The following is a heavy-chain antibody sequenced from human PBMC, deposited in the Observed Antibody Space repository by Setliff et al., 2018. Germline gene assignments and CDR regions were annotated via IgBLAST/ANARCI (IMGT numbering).Heavy chain of an antibody. CDR1: GGSFSGYY. CDR2: INRRGSS. J-gene: IGHJ4*02. D-gene: IGHD2-8*02. V-gene: IGHV4-34*01. CDR3: ARLSPYNTGPPFDY. Sequence: PSETLSLTCAVYGGSFSGYYWSWIRQPPGKGLEWIGEINRRGSSKYNPSLKSRVTISVDTSKNHFSLNLRSVTAADTAVYYCARLSPYNTGPPFDYWGQGTLVTVSS.